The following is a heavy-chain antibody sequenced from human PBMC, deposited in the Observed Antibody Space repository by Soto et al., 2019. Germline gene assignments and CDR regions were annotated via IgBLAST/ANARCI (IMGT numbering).Heavy chain of an antibody. CDR3: ARRLQWQLRPLDS. CDR1: GFTFNDYY. CDR2: INTLSTAI. Sequence: GGSLRLSCEGSGFTFNDYYMTWIRQASGKGLEWVAYINTLSTAIYYADSVKGRFTISRDNAKNSLYLQMNGLRAEDTATYYCARRLQWQLRPLDSWGRGTLVTVSS. D-gene: IGHD6-19*01. V-gene: IGHV3-11*01. J-gene: IGHJ4*02.